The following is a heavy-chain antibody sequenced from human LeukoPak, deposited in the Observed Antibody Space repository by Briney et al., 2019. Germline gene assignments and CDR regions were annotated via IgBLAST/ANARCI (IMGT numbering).Heavy chain of an antibody. Sequence: SETLSLTCTVSGGSISSSSYYWGWIRQPPGKGLEWIGSIYYGGSTYYNPSLKSRVTISVDTSKNQFSLKLSSVTAADTAVYYCARRTGVDAFDIWGQGTMVTVSS. CDR1: GGSISSSSYY. CDR3: ARRTGVDAFDI. J-gene: IGHJ3*02. V-gene: IGHV4-39*01. CDR2: IYYGGST.